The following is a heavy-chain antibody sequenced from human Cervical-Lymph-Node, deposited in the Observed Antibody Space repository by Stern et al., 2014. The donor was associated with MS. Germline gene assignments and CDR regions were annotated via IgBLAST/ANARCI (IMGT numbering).Heavy chain of an antibody. CDR3: ARRGGQRLVHFDY. CDR2: IYVSGST. D-gene: IGHD6-13*01. Sequence: QVQLQESGPGLVKPSGTLSLTCAVSGDSISGNNWWSWVRQSPEKGLEWIGEIYVSGSTNYNPSLESRVIMSVERSNNKFSLKLNFVTAADTAVYYCARRGGQRLVHFDYWGQGALVTVSS. V-gene: IGHV4-4*02. J-gene: IGHJ4*02. CDR1: GDSISGNNW.